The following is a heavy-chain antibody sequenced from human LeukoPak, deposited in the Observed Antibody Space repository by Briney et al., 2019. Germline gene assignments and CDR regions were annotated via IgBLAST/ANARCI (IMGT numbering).Heavy chain of an antibody. CDR3: ARDRICSSPSCYLFDS. J-gene: IGHJ4*02. D-gene: IGHD2-2*01. CDR2: ISSSSSYI. Sequence: PGGSRRLSCAASGFTFSSYSMNWVRQAPGKGLEWVSFISSSSSYIYYADSVKGRFTISRDNANNSLYVQMNSLRAEDTAVYYCARDRICSSPSCYLFDSWGQGTLVTVSS. CDR1: GFTFSSYS. V-gene: IGHV3-21*01.